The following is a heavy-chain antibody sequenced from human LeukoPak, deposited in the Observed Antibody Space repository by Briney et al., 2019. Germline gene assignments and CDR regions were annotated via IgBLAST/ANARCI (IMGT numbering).Heavy chain of an antibody. CDR1: GFTFSSYG. D-gene: IGHD3-10*01. V-gene: IGHV3-33*01. Sequence: GGSLRLSGAASGFTFSSYGMHWVRQAPGKGLEWVAVIWYDGSNKYYADSVKGRFTISRDNSKNTLYLQMNSLRAEDTAVYYCARGRKALLWFGLGLDYFDYWGQGTLVTVSS. J-gene: IGHJ4*02. CDR2: IWYDGSNK. CDR3: ARGRKALLWFGLGLDYFDY.